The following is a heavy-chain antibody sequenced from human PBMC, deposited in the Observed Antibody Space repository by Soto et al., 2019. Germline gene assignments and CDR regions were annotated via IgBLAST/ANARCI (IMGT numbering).Heavy chain of an antibody. D-gene: IGHD2-15*01. Sequence: ASVKVSCKASAFTFTRSAVQWVRQARGQRLEWIGWIVVGSGNTNYAQKFQERVTISRDMSTSTAYMELSSLRSEDTAVYYCAAGSQRSILREPYYYYGMDVWGQGTTVTVSS. CDR3: AAGSQRSILREPYYYYGMDV. CDR1: AFTFTRSA. CDR2: IVVGSGNT. V-gene: IGHV1-58*01. J-gene: IGHJ6*02.